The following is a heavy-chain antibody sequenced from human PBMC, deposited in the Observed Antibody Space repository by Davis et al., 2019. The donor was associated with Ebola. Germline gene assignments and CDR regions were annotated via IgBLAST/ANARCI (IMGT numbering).Heavy chain of an antibody. CDR3: ASTFCSSTSCYVVYGMDV. Sequence: SVKVSCKASGGTFSSYAISWVRQAPGQGLEWMGRIIPILGIANYAQKFQGRVTITADKSTSTAYMELSSLRSEDTAVYYCASTFCSSTSCYVVYGMDVWGQGTTVTVSS. CDR2: IIPILGIA. J-gene: IGHJ6*02. V-gene: IGHV1-69*04. CDR1: GGTFSSYA. D-gene: IGHD2-2*01.